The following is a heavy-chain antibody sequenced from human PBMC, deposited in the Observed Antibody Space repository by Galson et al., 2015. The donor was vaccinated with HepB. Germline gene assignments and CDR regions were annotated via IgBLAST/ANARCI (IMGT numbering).Heavy chain of an antibody. J-gene: IGHJ4*02. CDR2: ISNYDGNT. CDR1: GFAFTNYV. CDR3: ATSPYFYDSNGYLTAIDY. D-gene: IGHD3-22*01. Sequence: LRLSCAASGFAFTNYVMTWVRQGPGKGLECVSTISNYDGNTFYADSVKGRFAISRDDSRNTLYLQMNSLRAEDTAVYYCATSPYFYDSNGYLTAIDYWGQETLVAVSS. V-gene: IGHV3-23*01.